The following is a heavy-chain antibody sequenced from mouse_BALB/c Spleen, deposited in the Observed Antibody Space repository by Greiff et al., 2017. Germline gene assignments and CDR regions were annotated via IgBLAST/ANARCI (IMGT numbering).Heavy chain of an antibody. Sequence: EVQLQQSGAELVKPGASVKLSCTASGFNIKDTYMHWVKQRPEQGLEWIGRIDPANGNTKYDPKFQGKATITADTSSTTAYLQLSSLTSEDTAVYYCARVEGYAMDYWGQGTSVTVSS. J-gene: IGHJ4*01. CDR3: ARVEGYAMDY. V-gene: IGHV14-3*02. CDR2: IDPANGNT. CDR1: GFNIKDTY.